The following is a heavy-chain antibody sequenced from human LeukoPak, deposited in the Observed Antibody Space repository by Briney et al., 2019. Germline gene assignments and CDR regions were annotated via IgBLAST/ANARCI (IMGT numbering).Heavy chain of an antibody. V-gene: IGHV4-30-4*08. J-gene: IGHJ3*02. CDR1: GGSIRSGDYY. D-gene: IGHD5-24*01. Sequence: SQTLSLTCTVSGGSIRSGDYYWSWIRQPPGKGPEWIGYIYYSGNTYYNPSLKSRVTISVDTSKKQFSLKLYSMTAAATAVYYCARATITMAIGVPADAFDIWGQGTMVTVSS. CDR3: ARATITMAIGVPADAFDI. CDR2: IYYSGNT.